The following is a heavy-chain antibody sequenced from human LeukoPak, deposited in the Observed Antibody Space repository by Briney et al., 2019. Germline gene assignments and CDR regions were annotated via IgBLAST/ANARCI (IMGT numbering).Heavy chain of an antibody. CDR3: AKDPSLRVTLPV. CDR1: GFTFTNYG. D-gene: IGHD2-21*02. Sequence: GGSLRLSCAASGFTFTNYGFHWVRQAPGKGLEWVALISHDGNNEYYADSVKGRFATSRDDSKNMLYLHMHSLRAEDTAVYYCAKDPSLRVTLPVWGQGTLVTVSS. V-gene: IGHV3-30*18. CDR2: ISHDGNNE. J-gene: IGHJ4*02.